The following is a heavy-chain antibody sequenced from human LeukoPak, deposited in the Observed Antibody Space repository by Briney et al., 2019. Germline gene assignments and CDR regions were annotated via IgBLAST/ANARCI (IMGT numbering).Heavy chain of an antibody. CDR2: IYHSGST. D-gene: IGHD6-13*01. Sequence: SETLSLTCAVSGGSISSGGYSWSWIRQPPGKGLEWIGYIYHSGSTYYNPSLKSRVTISVDRSKNQFSLKLSSVTAADTAVYYCARAGEYSSSWYGGIYFDYWGQGTLVTVSS. J-gene: IGHJ4*02. CDR3: ARAGEYSSSWYGGIYFDY. CDR1: GGSISSGGYS. V-gene: IGHV4-30-2*01.